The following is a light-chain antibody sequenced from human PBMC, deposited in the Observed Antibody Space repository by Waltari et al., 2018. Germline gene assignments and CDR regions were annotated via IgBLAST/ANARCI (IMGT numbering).Light chain of an antibody. CDR1: QSLVYTDGISY. CDR3: MQATHWPVT. J-gene: IGKJ5*01. Sequence: DVGLTQSPLSLPVTLGQPASISCRSSQSLVYTDGISYLNWFHQRPGQAPRRLIYKVSIRDSGAPDRFSGSGSGTEFTLMISSVEADDVGVYFCMQATHWPVTFDQGTRLE. V-gene: IGKV2-30*01. CDR2: KVS.